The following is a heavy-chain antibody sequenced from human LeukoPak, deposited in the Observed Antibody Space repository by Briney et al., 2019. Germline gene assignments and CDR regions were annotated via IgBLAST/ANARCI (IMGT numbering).Heavy chain of an antibody. CDR2: IIPIFGTA. D-gene: IGHD1-1*01. J-gene: IGHJ4*02. CDR3: ARGPELERFDY. V-gene: IGHV1-69*05. CDR1: GGTFNSYA. Sequence: SVTVSCKASGGTFNSYAISWVRQAPGQGLEWMGGIIPIFGTANYAQKFQGRVTITTDESTSTAYMELSSLRSEDTAVYYCARGPELERFDYWGQGTLFTVSS.